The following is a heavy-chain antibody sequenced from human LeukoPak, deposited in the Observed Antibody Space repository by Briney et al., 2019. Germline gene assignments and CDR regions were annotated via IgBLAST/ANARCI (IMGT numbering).Heavy chain of an antibody. CDR1: GGSIMGFY. CDR3: AKDAGYSGYE. D-gene: IGHD5-12*01. CDR2: IYSAGST. V-gene: IGHV4-4*07. Sequence: SETLSLTCTVSGGSIMGFYWSWIRQPAGKGLEWIGRIYSAGSTKYNPSLKSRVTLSVDPSNNQFSLRMRSVTAADTAVYYCAKDAGYSGYEWGQGILVIVSS. J-gene: IGHJ4*02.